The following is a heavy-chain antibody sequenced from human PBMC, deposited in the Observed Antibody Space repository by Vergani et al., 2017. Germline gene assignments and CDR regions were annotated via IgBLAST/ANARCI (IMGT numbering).Heavy chain of an antibody. V-gene: IGHV3-7*03. J-gene: IGHJ4*02. D-gene: IGHD5-18*01. CDR1: GFTFSSYW. CDR2: IKQDGSEK. Sequence: EVQLVESGGGLVQPGGSLRLSCAASGFTFSSYWMSWVRQAPGKGLEWVANIKQDGSEKYYVDSVKGRFTISRDNAKNSLYLQMNSLRAEDTAVYYCARDDIRGYSYGGFDYWGQGTLVTVSS. CDR3: ARDDIRGYSYGGFDY.